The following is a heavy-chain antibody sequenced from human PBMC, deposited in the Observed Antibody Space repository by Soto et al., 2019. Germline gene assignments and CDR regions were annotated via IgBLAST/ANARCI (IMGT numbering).Heavy chain of an antibody. Sequence: GESHRVSSKGAEYSCASYGSSWVRQKPGKGLEWMGRIDPSDSYTNYSPSFQGHVTISADKSISTAYLQWSSLKASDTAMYYCASHNLIYCSSTSCPQDAFDIWGQGTMVTVSS. V-gene: IGHV5-10-1*01. CDR2: IDPSDSYT. J-gene: IGHJ3*02. D-gene: IGHD2-2*01. CDR3: ASHNLIYCSSTSCPQDAFDI. CDR1: EYSCASYG.